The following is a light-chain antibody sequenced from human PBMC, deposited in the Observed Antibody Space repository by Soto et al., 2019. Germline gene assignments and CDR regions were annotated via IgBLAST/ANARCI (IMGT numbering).Light chain of an antibody. CDR2: DAS. CDR3: LQLNTYPWT. J-gene: IGKJ1*01. V-gene: IGKV1-5*01. CDR1: QSISDW. Sequence: DIQMTQSPSTLSASVGDRVTITCRASQSISDWLAWFQQKPGKAPKVLIYDASSLESGVPSRFSGSGSGTEFTLTINSLQPEDVATYYCLQLNTYPWTFGQGTKVDIK.